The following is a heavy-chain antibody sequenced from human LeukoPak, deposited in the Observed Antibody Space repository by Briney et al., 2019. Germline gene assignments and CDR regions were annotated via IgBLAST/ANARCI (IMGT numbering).Heavy chain of an antibody. V-gene: IGHV3-23*01. Sequence: GGSLTLTCAGSGFIFSNYAMSWVRQAPGKGLEWASGIKGNGFDTYYADSVKGRFTVSRDNCKNTLSLQMNSVSAEDTAVYYCAKDTGPLMITFGGVVIPYFDEWGQG. J-gene: IGHJ4*02. D-gene: IGHD3-16*01. CDR1: GFIFSNYA. CDR3: AKDTGPLMITFGGVVIPYFDE. CDR2: IKGNGFDT.